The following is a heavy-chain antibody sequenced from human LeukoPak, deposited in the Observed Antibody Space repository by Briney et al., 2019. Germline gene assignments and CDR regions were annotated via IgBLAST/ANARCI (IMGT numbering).Heavy chain of an antibody. CDR3: ARDLGPVRGNFMDV. Sequence: SETLSLTCTVSGVSISSSSYYWGWIRQPPGKGLEWIGSIYYSGSTYYNPSLKSRVTISVDTSKNQFSLKLSSVTAADTAVYYCARDLGPVRGNFMDVWGKGTTVTVSS. V-gene: IGHV4-39*07. J-gene: IGHJ6*03. D-gene: IGHD3-10*01. CDR2: IYYSGST. CDR1: GVSISSSSYY.